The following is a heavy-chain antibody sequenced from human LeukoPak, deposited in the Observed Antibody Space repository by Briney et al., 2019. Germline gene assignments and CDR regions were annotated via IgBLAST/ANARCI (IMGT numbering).Heavy chain of an antibody. J-gene: IGHJ3*01. CDR3: ARETEKQWHY. V-gene: IGHV4-59*12. Sequence: PSETLSLTCTVSGGSISNYYWSWIRQPPGKGLEWIGYIYYSGSTNYNPSLKSRVTISVDTSKNQFSLRLSSVTAADTAVYYCARETEKQWHYWGHGTMVTVSS. CDR2: IYYSGST. D-gene: IGHD6-19*01. CDR1: GGSISNYY.